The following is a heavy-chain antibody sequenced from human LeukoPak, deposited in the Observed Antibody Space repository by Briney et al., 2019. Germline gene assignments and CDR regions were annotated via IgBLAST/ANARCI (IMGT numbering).Heavy chain of an antibody. V-gene: IGHV3-30-3*01. D-gene: IGHD3-10*01. CDR1: GFTFSSYA. Sequence: GGSLRLSCAASGFTFSSYAMHWVRQAPGKGLEWVALISYVGSNKYYADSVKGRFTISRDNSKNTLSLQMNSLRAEDTAVYYCAKDGVYGSGSSYYFDYWGQGTLVTVSS. CDR3: AKDGVYGSGSSYYFDY. J-gene: IGHJ4*02. CDR2: ISYVGSNK.